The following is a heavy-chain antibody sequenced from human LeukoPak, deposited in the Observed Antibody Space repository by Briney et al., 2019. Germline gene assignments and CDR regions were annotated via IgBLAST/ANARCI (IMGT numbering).Heavy chain of an antibody. CDR3: ARSIFNGYGSYYFDF. J-gene: IGHJ4*02. D-gene: IGHD1-26*01. CDR1: GFTFSSYA. Sequence: GGSLRPSCAASGFTFSSYALSWVRQAPGKGLEWVSAISGGSGSTYYADSVKGRFTISRDNSKNTLYLQMNSLRAEDTAVYYCARSIFNGYGSYYFDFWGQGTLVTVSS. V-gene: IGHV3-23*01. CDR2: ISGGSGST.